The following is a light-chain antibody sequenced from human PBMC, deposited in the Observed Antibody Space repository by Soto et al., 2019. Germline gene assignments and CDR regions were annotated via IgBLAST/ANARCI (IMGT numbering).Light chain of an antibody. CDR1: QSVSSN. V-gene: IGKV3D-15*01. Sequence: EIVMTQSPATLSVSPGERATLSCRGSQSVSSNLAWYRQKPGQAPRLLIYGASTRATGIPARFSGSGSGTEFTLTISSLQSEDFAVYYCQHYNNWPPITFGQGTRLEIK. CDR2: GAS. J-gene: IGKJ5*01. CDR3: QHYNNWPPIT.